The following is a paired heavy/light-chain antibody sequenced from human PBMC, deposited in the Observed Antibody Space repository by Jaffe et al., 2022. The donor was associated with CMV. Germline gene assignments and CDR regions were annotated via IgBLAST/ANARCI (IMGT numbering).Light chain of an antibody. V-gene: IGKV1-NL1*01. Sequence: DIQMTQSPSSQSASVGDRVTITCRASQDISNSLAWYQQRPGKAPKLLVYAASRLEDGVPSRFRGSGSATDFTLTITSLQPEDFASYFCQQYSTAPRTFGQGTKVEI. CDR3: QQYSTAPRT. CDR1: QDISNS. J-gene: IGKJ1*01. CDR2: AAS.
Heavy chain of an antibody. J-gene: IGHJ6*02. D-gene: IGHD2-21*01. CDR2: TNWNGDRS. CDR3: ARDRLDFYGMDV. V-gene: IGHV3-20*01. Sequence: EVQLVESGGGVVRPGGSLRLSCAASGFTFGDFGMSWVRQVPGKGLEWLSTTNWNGDRSGYADSVKGRFTISRDNAKNSLFLQMNSLTAEDTALYHCARDRLDFYGMDVWGQGTTVTVSS. CDR1: GFTFGDFG.